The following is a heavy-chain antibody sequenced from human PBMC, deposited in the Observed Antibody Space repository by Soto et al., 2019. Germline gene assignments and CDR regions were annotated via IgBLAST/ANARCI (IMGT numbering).Heavy chain of an antibody. CDR1: GFTFSSYA. CDR2: VSIGGST. CDR3: AKRRGARGHFDY. D-gene: IGHD2-15*01. V-gene: IGHV3-23*01. J-gene: IGHJ4*02. Sequence: GGSLRLSCAASGFTFSSYAMGWVRQGPGKGLEWVAVVSIGGSTHYADSVRGRFTISRDNSKNTLSLHMNSLTAEDTAVYFCAKRRGARGHFDYWGQGALVTVSS.